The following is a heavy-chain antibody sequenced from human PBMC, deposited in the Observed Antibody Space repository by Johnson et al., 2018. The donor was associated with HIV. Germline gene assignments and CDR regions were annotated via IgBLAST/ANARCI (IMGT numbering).Heavy chain of an antibody. CDR2: IDTAGDT. V-gene: IGHV3-13*01. CDR1: GFTFSSYD. CDR3: ARAGKWSGDAFDI. J-gene: IGHJ3*02. Sequence: VQLVESGGELVQPGGSLRLSCAASGFTFSSYDMHWVRQTTGKGLEWVSVIDTAGDTYYAGSVKGRFTISRENAKKSLYLQMNSLRAVDTAVYYCARAGKWSGDAFDIWGQGTTVTVSS. D-gene: IGHD3-10*01.